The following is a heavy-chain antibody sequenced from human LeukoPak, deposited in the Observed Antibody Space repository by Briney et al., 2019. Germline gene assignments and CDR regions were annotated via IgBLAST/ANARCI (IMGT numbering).Heavy chain of an antibody. D-gene: IGHD1-7*01. J-gene: IGHJ6*03. V-gene: IGHV3-30*02. CDR2: IRYDGSNK. Sequence: GGSLRLSCAASGFTFSSYGMHWVRQAPGKGLEWVAFIRYDGSNKYYADSVKGRFTISRDNSKSTLYLQMNSLRAEDTAVYYCAKDNWNYAWGYYYYMDVWGKGTTVTVPS. CDR3: AKDNWNYAWGYYYYMDV. CDR1: GFTFSSYG.